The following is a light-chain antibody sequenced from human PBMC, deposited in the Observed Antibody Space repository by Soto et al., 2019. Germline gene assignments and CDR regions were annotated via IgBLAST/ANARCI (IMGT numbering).Light chain of an antibody. V-gene: IGKV3-20*01. CDR1: QSVGSNY. CDR3: QRYGSSQFT. CDR2: GAS. J-gene: IGKJ3*01. Sequence: EIVLTQSPGTLSLSPGERATLYCRASQSVGSNYLTWYQQKPGQAPRLLIYGASSRATGISDRFSGSGSGTDFTLTINRLEPEDFAVYYCQRYGSSQFTFGPGTKVDIK.